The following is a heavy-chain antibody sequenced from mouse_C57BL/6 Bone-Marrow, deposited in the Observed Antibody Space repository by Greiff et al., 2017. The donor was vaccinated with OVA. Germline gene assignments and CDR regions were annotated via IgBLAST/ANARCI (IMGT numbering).Heavy chain of an antibody. CDR3: ARYDYTGDYFDY. D-gene: IGHD2-4*01. Sequence: VQLQQSGAELARPGASVKLSCKASGYTFTSYGISWVKQRTGQGLEWIGEIYPRSGNTYYNEKFKGKATLTADKSSSTAYMELRSLTSEDSAVYFCARYDYTGDYFDYWGQGTTLTVSS. CDR2: IYPRSGNT. V-gene: IGHV1-81*01. J-gene: IGHJ2*01. CDR1: GYTFTSYG.